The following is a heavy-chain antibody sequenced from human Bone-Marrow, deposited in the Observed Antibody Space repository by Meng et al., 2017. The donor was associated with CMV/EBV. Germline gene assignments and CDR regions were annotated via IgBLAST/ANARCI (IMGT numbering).Heavy chain of an antibody. J-gene: IGHJ4*02. V-gene: IGHV1-3*01. CDR1: GYTFTSYA. CDR2: INAGNGNT. D-gene: IGHD3-22*01. Sequence: SGYTFTSYAIHWVRQAPGQRLEWMGWINAGNGNTKYSQKFQGRVTITRDTSASTAYMELSSLRSEDTAVYYCARDYDDYYDSSGFDYWGQGTLVTVSS. CDR3: ARDYDDYYDSSGFDY.